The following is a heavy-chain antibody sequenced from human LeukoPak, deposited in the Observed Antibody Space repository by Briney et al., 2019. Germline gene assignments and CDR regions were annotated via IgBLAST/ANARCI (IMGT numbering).Heavy chain of an antibody. D-gene: IGHD2-15*01. CDR2: INDDGTYT. CDR3: AKFSRAADSY. CDR1: GFTSNTYW. Sequence: PGGSLRLSCAVSGFTSNTYWMHWVRQAPGKGLVWVSRINDDGTYTVYADSVKGRFTISRDNAKNSLYLQMDSLRAEDTAVYYCAKFSRAADSYWGQGTLVTVSS. J-gene: IGHJ4*02. V-gene: IGHV3-74*01.